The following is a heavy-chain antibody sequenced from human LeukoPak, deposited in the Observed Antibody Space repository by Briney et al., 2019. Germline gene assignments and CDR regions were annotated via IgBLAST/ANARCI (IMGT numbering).Heavy chain of an antibody. J-gene: IGHJ4*02. CDR3: ARGRYCSSSSCFFDY. CDR1: GFSSSSYW. Sequence: GGSLRLSCAASGFSSSSYWMSWVRQAPGKGLEWVANIKQDGSEKYYVDSVKGRFTISRDNAKNSLLLQMDSLRAEDTAVYYCARGRYCSSSSCFFDYWGQGTVVTVSS. V-gene: IGHV3-7*01. CDR2: IKQDGSEK. D-gene: IGHD2-2*01.